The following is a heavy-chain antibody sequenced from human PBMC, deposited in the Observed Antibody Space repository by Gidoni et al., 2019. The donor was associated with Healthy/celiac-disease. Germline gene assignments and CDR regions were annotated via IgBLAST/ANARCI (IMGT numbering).Heavy chain of an antibody. J-gene: IGHJ3*02. Sequence: EVQLLESGGGLVQPGGSLRLSCAASGFTFSSYGLSWVRQAPGKGLGWDSAIRGSGSSTYYSDAVKGQFTISSDKSNTTLYLQMNSLSAEDTAVYYCSKDLVQLEPPCAFDIWGQGTMVTVSS. CDR1: GFTFSSYG. V-gene: IGHV3-23*01. CDR3: SKDLVQLEPPCAFDI. D-gene: IGHD2-8*02. CDR2: IRGSGSST.